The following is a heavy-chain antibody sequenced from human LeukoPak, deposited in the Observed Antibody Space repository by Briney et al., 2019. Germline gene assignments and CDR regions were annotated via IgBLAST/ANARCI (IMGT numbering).Heavy chain of an antibody. Sequence: SETLSLTCTVSGGSVRSSSYYWGWIRQPPGKGLEWIGSIYYSGSTYYNPSLKSRVTISVDTSKNQFSLKLSSVTAADTAVYYCARVASTRTQLRYFDWLSRGRFDIWGQGTMVTVSS. J-gene: IGHJ3*02. D-gene: IGHD3-9*01. CDR2: IYYSGST. V-gene: IGHV4-39*07. CDR3: ARVASTRTQLRYFDWLSRGRFDI. CDR1: GGSVRSSSYY.